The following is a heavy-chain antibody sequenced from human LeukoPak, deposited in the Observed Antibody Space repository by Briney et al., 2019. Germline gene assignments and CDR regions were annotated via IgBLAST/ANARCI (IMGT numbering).Heavy chain of an antibody. D-gene: IGHD2-2*01. V-gene: IGHV5-51*01. CDR2: IYPGDSDT. J-gene: IGHJ4*02. CDR1: GYSFTSYW. Sequence: KISCKGSGYSFTSYWIGWVRQMPGKGLEGMGIIYPGDSDTRYIPSFQGQVTISADKSISTAYLQWSSLKASDTAMYYCARLQGHCSSTSCYSPFFDYWGQGTLVTVSS. CDR3: ARLQGHCSSTSCYSPFFDY.